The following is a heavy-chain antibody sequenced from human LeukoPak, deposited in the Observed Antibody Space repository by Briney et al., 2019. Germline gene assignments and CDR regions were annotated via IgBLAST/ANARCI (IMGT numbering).Heavy chain of an antibody. V-gene: IGHV3-23*01. CDR3: AKDLYSSSWYAFDY. J-gene: IGHJ4*02. CDR2: ISGSGGST. D-gene: IGHD6-13*01. Sequence: GGSLRLSCAASGFTFSSYAMSWVRQAPGKGLEWVSAISGSGGSTYYADSVKGRVTLSRDTSKNTLYLQMNSLRAEDTAVYYCAKDLYSSSWYAFDYWGQGTLVTVSS. CDR1: GFTFSSYA.